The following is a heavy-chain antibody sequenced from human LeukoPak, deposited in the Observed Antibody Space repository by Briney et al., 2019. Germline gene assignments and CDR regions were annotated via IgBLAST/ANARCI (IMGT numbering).Heavy chain of an antibody. CDR2: IYYSGST. CDR3: AKPYGVRGQDY. D-gene: IGHD3-3*01. V-gene: IGHV4-39*01. J-gene: IGHJ4*02. CDR1: GGSISSSSYY. Sequence: SETLSLTCTVSGGSISSSSYYRGWIRQPPGKGLEWIGSIYYSGSTYYNPSLKSRVTISVDTSKNQFSLKLSSVTAADTAVYYCAKPYGVRGQDYWGQGTLVTVSS.